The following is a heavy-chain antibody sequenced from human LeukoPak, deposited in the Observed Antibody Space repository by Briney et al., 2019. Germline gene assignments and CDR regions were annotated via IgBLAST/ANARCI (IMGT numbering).Heavy chain of an antibody. D-gene: IGHD6-13*01. CDR3: ARDGGYSSSREHYYYYYGMDV. Sequence: GGSLRLSCAASGFTFSSYAMHWVRQAPGKGLEWVAVISYDGSNKYYADSVKGRFTISRDNSKNTLYLQMNSLRAEDTAVYYCARDGGYSSSREHYYYYYGMDVWGQGTTVTVSS. J-gene: IGHJ6*02. V-gene: IGHV3-30-3*01. CDR2: ISYDGSNK. CDR1: GFTFSSYA.